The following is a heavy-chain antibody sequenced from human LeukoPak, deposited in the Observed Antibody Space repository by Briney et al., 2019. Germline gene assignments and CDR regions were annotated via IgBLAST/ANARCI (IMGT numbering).Heavy chain of an antibody. V-gene: IGHV4-30-4*01. CDR1: GGSISSGDYY. J-gene: IGHJ6*02. D-gene: IGHD6-13*01. CDR3: ARGSSSFHYYYYGMDV. CDR2: IYYSGST. Sequence: SETLSLTCTVSGGSISSGDYYWSWIRQPPGKDLEWIGYIYYSGSTYYNPSLKSRVTISVDTSKNQFSLKLSSVTAADTAVYYCARGSSSFHYYYYGMDVWGQGTTVTVSS.